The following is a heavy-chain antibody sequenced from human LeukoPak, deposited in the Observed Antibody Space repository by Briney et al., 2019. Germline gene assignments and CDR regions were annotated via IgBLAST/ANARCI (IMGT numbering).Heavy chain of an antibody. J-gene: IGHJ3*02. V-gene: IGHV3-21*01. CDR2: ISSSSSYI. CDR1: GFTFSSYS. Sequence: GGSLRLSCAASGFTFSSYSMNWVRQAPGKGLEWVSSISSSSSYIYYADSVKGRFTISRDNAKNSLYLQMNSLRAEDTAVYYCARTEYYDSSGVDAFDIWGQGTMVTVSS. CDR3: ARTEYYDSSGVDAFDI. D-gene: IGHD3-22*01.